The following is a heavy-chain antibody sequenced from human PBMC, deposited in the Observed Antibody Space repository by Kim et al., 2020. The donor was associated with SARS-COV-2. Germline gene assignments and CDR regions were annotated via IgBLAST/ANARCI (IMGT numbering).Heavy chain of an antibody. J-gene: IGHJ4*02. Sequence: SETLSLTCTVSGGSIRSGGYYWSWIRQHSGKGLEWIGNIYYSGSTYYNSSLKSRLTISLDTSKNQFSLNLRSVTAADTAVYYCAREGGGTYGDYLDFWGQGALATVSS. CDR2: IYYSGST. D-gene: IGHD4-17*01. CDR3: AREGGGTYGDYLDF. CDR1: GGSIRSGGYY. V-gene: IGHV4-31*03.